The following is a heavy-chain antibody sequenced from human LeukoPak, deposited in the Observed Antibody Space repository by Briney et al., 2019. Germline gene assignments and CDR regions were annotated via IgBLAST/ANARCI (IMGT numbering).Heavy chain of an antibody. V-gene: IGHV4-59*08. CDR3: ARQTGSGLFILP. D-gene: IGHD3/OR15-3a*01. Sequence: SETLSLTCTVSGGSISSYYWSWIRQPPGKGLEWIGYIYYSGSTNYNPSLKSRVTMSVDTSKNQFSLRLTSVTAADTAVYYCARQTGSGLFILPGGQGTLVTVSS. CDR2: IYYSGST. J-gene: IGHJ4*02. CDR1: GGSISSYY.